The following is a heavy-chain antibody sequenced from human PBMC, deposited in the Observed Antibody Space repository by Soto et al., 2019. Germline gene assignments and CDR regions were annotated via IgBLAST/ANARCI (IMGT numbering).Heavy chain of an antibody. CDR1: GYSFTTYG. V-gene: IGHV1-18*01. CDR2: ISTYSGHT. D-gene: IGHD7-27*01. J-gene: IGHJ4*02. CDR3: AAGEDRRADY. Sequence: ASVKVSCQGSGYSFTTYGISWVRQGPVKGLEWMGWISTYSGHTNSAENLQGRVTLTADTSTSTAYMELVNLTFDDTGIYYCAAGEDRRADYWGPGTLVTVSS.